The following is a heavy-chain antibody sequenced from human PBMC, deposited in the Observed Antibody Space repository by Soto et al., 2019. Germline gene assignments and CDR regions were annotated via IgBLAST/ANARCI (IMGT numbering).Heavy chain of an antibody. J-gene: IGHJ4*02. CDR1: GFTFDDYG. V-gene: IGHV3-74*01. D-gene: IGHD1-7*01. CDR3: AGGGLELFDY. Sequence: GGSLRLSCAASGFTFDDYGMHWVRQGPGKGLEWVSRINDYGTTINYAESVEGRFIISRDDAKSEVYLQMNNLRAEDSAVYYCAGGGLELFDYWGQGALVTVSS. CDR2: INDYGTTI.